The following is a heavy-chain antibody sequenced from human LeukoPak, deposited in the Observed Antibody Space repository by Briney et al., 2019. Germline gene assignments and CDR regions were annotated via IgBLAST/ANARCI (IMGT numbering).Heavy chain of an antibody. CDR2: INHSGST. V-gene: IGHV4-34*01. D-gene: IGHD1-26*01. CDR1: GGSFSGYY. CDR3: ARRIVGATTTFDY. Sequence: ASETLSLTCAVYGGSFSGYYWSWIRQPPGKGLEWIGEINHSGSTNYNPSLKSRVTISVDTSKNKFSLKLSSVTAADTAVYYCARRIVGATTTFDYWGQGTLVTVSS. J-gene: IGHJ4*02.